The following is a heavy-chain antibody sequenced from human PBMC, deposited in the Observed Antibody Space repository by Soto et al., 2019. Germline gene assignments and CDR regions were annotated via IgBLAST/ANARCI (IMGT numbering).Heavy chain of an antibody. Sequence: SETLSLTCTVSVGSIGSTTYYWGWIRQPPGTGLEWIGYIYYSGSTYYNPSLKSRVTISVDTSKNQFSLKLSSVTAADTAVYYCARDLRQSYDSPSLLDVWGQGTTVTVSS. CDR2: IYYSGST. CDR1: VGSIGSTTYY. V-gene: IGHV4-30-4*08. J-gene: IGHJ6*02. CDR3: ARDLRQSYDSPSLLDV. D-gene: IGHD3-22*01.